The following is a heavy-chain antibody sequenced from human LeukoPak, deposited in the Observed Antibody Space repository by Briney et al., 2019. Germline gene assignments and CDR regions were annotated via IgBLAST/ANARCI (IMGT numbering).Heavy chain of an antibody. CDR1: GYTFTGYY. Sequence: ASVKVSCKASGYTFTGYYMHWVRQAPGQGLEWMGWINPNSGGTNDAQKCQGRVTRTRDTSISTAYMELSRLRSDDTAVYYCARGVLLSYNWNLQLEDYWGQGTLVTVSS. CDR2: INPNSGGT. D-gene: IGHD1-20*01. J-gene: IGHJ4*02. CDR3: ARGVLLSYNWNLQLEDY. V-gene: IGHV1-2*02.